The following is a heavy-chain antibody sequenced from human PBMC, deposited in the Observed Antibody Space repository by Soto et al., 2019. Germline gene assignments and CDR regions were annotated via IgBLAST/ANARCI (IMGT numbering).Heavy chain of an antibody. V-gene: IGHV4-30-4*01. J-gene: IGHJ6*02. CDR1: GGSISSGDYY. CDR2: IYYSGST. Sequence: SETLSLTCTVSGGSISSGDYYWSWIRQPPGKGLEWIGYIYYSGSTYYNPSLRSRVTISVDTSKNQFSLKLSSVTAADTAVYYCARDQGGITIFGVVTAYYYYGMDVWGQGTTVTVSS. D-gene: IGHD3-3*01. CDR3: ARDQGGITIFGVVTAYYYYGMDV.